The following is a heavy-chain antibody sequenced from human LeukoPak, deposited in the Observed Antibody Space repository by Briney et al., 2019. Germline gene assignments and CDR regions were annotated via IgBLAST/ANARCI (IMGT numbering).Heavy chain of an antibody. J-gene: IGHJ5*01. CDR1: AYTFNTFDNFA. V-gene: IGHV3-23*01. Sequence: AGGSLRLSCSVSAYTFNTFDNFAMNWVRQAPGKGLEWVAAISESGASTYYAASVKGRFTISRDNSENTLYLQMHGLRAGDTAVYYCVSRYYDDSAPDSWGQGTLVAVSS. CDR3: VSRYYDDSAPDS. D-gene: IGHD3-22*01. CDR2: ISESGAST.